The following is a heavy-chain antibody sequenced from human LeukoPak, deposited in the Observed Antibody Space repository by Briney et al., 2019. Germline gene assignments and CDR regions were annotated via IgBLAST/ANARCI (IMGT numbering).Heavy chain of an antibody. CDR3: ARILTIFGVAPHLGAFDI. D-gene: IGHD3-3*01. CDR1: GYSISSGYY. V-gene: IGHV4-38-2*01. CDR2: IYHSGST. Sequence: PSETLSLTCAVSGYSISSGYYWGWIRQPPGKGLEWIGSIYHSGSTYYNPSLKSRVTISVDTSKNQFSLKLSSVTAADTAVYYCARILTIFGVAPHLGAFDIWGQGTMVTVSS. J-gene: IGHJ3*02.